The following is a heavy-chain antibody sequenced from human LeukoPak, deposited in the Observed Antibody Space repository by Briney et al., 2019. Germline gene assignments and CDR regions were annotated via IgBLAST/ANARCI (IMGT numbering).Heavy chain of an antibody. CDR1: GGSFSGYY. D-gene: IGHD3-10*01. Sequence: TSETLSLTCAVYGGSFSGYYWSWIRQPPGKGREWIGEINHSGSTNYNPSLKSRVTISVATSKNQFSLKLSSVTAADTAVYYCARERLAMVRGVIPKEAWGWFDPWGQGTLVTVSS. CDR2: INHSGST. CDR3: ARERLAMVRGVIPKEAWGWFDP. V-gene: IGHV4-34*01. J-gene: IGHJ5*02.